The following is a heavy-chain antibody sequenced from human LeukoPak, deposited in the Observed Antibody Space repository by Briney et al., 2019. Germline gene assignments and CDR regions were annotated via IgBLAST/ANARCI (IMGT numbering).Heavy chain of an antibody. V-gene: IGHV1-46*01. CDR2: INSSGGST. D-gene: IGHD4-23*01. CDR1: GYTFTSYY. CDR3: ARDNSVEDTAWWFDP. J-gene: IGHJ5*02. Sequence: GASVKVSCKASGYTFTSYYMHWVRQAPGQGLEWMGIINSSGGSTSYAQKFQGRVTMTRDMSTSTDYMERSSLRSGDTAVYYCARDNSVEDTAWWFDPWGQGTLVTVSS.